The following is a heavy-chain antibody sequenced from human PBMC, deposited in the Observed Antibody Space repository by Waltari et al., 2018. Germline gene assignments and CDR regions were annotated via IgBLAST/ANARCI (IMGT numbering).Heavy chain of an antibody. CDR2: ISYDGSKT. CDR1: GSTLRSFA. J-gene: IGHJ6*02. CDR3: TKEHADYGMDV. Sequence: QVQLVESGGGVVQPGKSLRLSCGASGSTLRSFAMHWVRQAPGKGLEWVAIISYDGSKTYYAESVRGRFTISRDNSNNTLYLQMNSLRGEDTALYYCTKEHADYGMDVWGQGTTVTVSS. V-gene: IGHV3-30*18.